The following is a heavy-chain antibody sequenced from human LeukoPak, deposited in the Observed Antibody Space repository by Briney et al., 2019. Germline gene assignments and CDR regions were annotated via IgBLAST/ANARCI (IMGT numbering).Heavy chain of an antibody. CDR3: AINGGGDSGYGNFDY. V-gene: IGHV3-9*01. D-gene: IGHD5-12*01. CDR1: GFSFDDYA. CDR2: ISWNSDNI. J-gene: IGHJ4*02. Sequence: GGSLRLSCAVSGFSFDDYAMHWVRQVPGKGLEWVPGISWNSDNIGYADSVKGRFTTSRDNAKNSLYLQMNSLRAEDTALYYCAINGGGDSGYGNFDYWGQGTLVTVSS.